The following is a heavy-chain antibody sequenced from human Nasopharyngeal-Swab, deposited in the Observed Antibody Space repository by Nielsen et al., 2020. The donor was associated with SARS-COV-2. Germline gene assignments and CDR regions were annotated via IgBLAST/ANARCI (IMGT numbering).Heavy chain of an antibody. Sequence: AGETVSCKPSGYTFTTYDFNWVRQATGQGLEWMGWMNPNSGNTGYAQKFQGRVTMTRNTSIRKAYMELSSLRSEDTAVYYCARGGVGAVGGALDYWGQGTQVTVSS. CDR3: ARGGVGAVGGALDY. CDR1: GYTFTTYD. V-gene: IGHV1-8*01. J-gene: IGHJ4*02. CDR2: MNPNSGNT. D-gene: IGHD1-26*01.